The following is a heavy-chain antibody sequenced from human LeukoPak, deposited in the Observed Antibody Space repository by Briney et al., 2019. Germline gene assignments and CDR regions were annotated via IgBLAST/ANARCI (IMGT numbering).Heavy chain of an antibody. J-gene: IGHJ6*02. D-gene: IGHD3-3*01. Sequence: GGSLRLSCAASGFTFSSYSMNWVRQAPGKGLVWVSRINSDGSSTSYADSVKGRFTISRDNAKNTLYLQMNSLRAEDTAVYYCASSGASATYYDFWSGPAGYYGMDVWGQGTTVTVSS. CDR1: GFTFSSYS. CDR2: INSDGSST. CDR3: ASSGASATYYDFWSGPAGYYGMDV. V-gene: IGHV3-74*01.